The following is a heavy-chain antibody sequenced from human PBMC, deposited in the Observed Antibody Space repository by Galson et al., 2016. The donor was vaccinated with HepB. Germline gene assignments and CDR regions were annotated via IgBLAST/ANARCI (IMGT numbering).Heavy chain of an antibody. Sequence: SLRLSCAASGFTFMSYNMNWVRQAPGKGPEWISYISATGTTIEYADSVKGRFTISRDNAKNSLYLQMNSLRAEDTAVYYCARHYRATFREPNWFDPWGQGTLVTVPS. CDR2: ISATGTTI. CDR3: ARHYRATFREPNWFDP. CDR1: GFTFMSYN. V-gene: IGHV3-48*03. J-gene: IGHJ5*02. D-gene: IGHD3-16*02.